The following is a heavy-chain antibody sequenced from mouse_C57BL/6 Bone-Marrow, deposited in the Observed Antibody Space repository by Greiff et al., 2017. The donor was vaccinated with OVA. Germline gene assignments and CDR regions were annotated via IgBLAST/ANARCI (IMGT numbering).Heavy chain of an antibody. V-gene: IGHV1-26*01. D-gene: IGHD1-1*01. J-gene: IGHJ1*03. CDR3: ARAGVITTDWYFDV. Sequence: VQLQQSGPELVKPGASVKISCKASGYTFTDYYMNWVKQSHGKSLEWIGDINPNNGGTSYNQKFKGKATLTVDKSSSTAYMELRSLTSEDSAVYYCARAGVITTDWYFDVWGTGTTVTVSS. CDR1: GYTFTDYY. CDR2: INPNNGGT.